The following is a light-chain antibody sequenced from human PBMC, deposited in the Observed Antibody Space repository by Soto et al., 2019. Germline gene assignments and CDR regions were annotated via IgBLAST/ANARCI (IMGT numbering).Light chain of an antibody. J-gene: IGLJ3*02. CDR1: SGSIASNQ. Sequence: NFMLTQPHSVSESPGKTVTISCTRSSGSIASNQVQWYQQRPVSAPTTLIYENNQRPSGVPDRFSGSIDRSSNSASLTISGLKAEDEADYSCQAYDGSPWVFGGGPKLTV. CDR3: QAYDGSPWV. V-gene: IGLV6-57*04. CDR2: ENN.